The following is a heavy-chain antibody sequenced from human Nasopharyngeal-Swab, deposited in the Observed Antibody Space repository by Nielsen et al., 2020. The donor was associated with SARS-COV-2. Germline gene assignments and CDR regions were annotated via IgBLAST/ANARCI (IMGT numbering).Heavy chain of an antibody. J-gene: IGHJ6*02. CDR2: IYYSGST. D-gene: IGHD2-2*01. Sequence: SETLSLTCTVSGGSISSGGYYWSWIRQHPGKGLEWIGYIYYSGSTYYNPSLKSRVTISVDTSKNQFSLKLSSVTAADTVAYYCAREVVPAAIPYYYYGMDVWGQGTTVTVSS. CDR1: GGSISSGGYY. CDR3: AREVVPAAIPYYYYGMDV. V-gene: IGHV4-31*03.